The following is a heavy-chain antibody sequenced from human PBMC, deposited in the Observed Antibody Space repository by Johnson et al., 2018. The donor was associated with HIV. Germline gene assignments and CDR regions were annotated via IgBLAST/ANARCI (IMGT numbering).Heavy chain of an antibody. CDR1: GFRFDDYG. CDR2: INWNGGRT. Sequence: VQLVESGGGVVRPGGSLRLSCTVAGFRFDDYGMSWVRQAPGKGLEWISTINWNGGRTGYVDSLKGRFSISRDNAKNSLYLQMNSLRAEDTAVYYCARDRGYWDAFDVWGQGTMVTVSS. CDR3: ARDRGYWDAFDV. J-gene: IGHJ3*01. D-gene: IGHD3-22*01. V-gene: IGHV3-20*04.